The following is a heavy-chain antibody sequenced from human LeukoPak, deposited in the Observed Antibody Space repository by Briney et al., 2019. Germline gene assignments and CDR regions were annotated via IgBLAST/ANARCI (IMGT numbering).Heavy chain of an antibody. Sequence: ASVKVSCKASGGTFSSYAISWVRQAPGQGLEWMGGIIPIFGPANYAQKFQGRVTITADESTSTAYMELSSLRSEDTAVYYCASRAREGATDYWGQGTLVTVSS. CDR3: ASRAREGATDY. CDR2: IIPIFGPA. J-gene: IGHJ4*02. V-gene: IGHV1-69*13. D-gene: IGHD1-26*01. CDR1: GGTFSSYA.